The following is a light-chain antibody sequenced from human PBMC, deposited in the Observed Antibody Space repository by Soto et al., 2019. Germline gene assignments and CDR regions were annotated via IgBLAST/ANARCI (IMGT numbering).Light chain of an antibody. Sequence: DIQMTQSPSSLCASVGDRVTITCRASQSISSSLNWYQQKPGKAPKLLVYAASSLQSDVPSRFSGSGSGTDFTLTISSLQPEDFATFYCQQSYRTPFTFGGGTKVEI. J-gene: IGKJ4*01. V-gene: IGKV1-39*01. CDR1: QSISSS. CDR3: QQSYRTPFT. CDR2: AAS.